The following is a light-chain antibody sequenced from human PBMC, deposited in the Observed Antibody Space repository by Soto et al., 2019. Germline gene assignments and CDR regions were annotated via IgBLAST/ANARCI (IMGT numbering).Light chain of an antibody. CDR1: SSDVGSYNL. Sequence: QSALTQPASVSGSPGQSITISCTGTSSDVGSYNLVSWYQQHPGKAPKLMIYEGTKRPSGVSNRFSGSKSGNTGSLTISGLQAEDEADYYCCSYAGSSIYVVFGGGTKLTVL. V-gene: IGLV2-23*01. J-gene: IGLJ2*01. CDR3: CSYAGSSIYVV. CDR2: EGT.